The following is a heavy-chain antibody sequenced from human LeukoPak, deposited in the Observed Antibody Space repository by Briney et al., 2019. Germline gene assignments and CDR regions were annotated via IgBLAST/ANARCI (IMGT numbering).Heavy chain of an antibody. CDR1: GITLSNYG. CDR2: ISDSGGST. V-gene: IGHV3-23*01. J-gene: IGHJ4*02. D-gene: IGHD3-22*01. CDR3: AKRGVVIRVILVGFHKEAYYFDS. Sequence: GGSLRLSCAVSGITLSNYGMNWVRQAPGKGLEWVAGISDSGGSTNYADSVKGQFTISRDNPKNTLYLQMNSLRAEDTAVYFCAKRGVVIRVILVGFHKEAYYFDSWGQGALVTVSS.